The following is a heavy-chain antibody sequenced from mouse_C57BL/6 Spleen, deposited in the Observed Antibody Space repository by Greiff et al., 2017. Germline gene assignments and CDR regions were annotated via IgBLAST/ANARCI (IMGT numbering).Heavy chain of an antibody. CDR1: GYTFTSYW. J-gene: IGHJ2*01. CDR2: IHPNSGST. Sequence: QVHVKQPGAELVKPGASVKLSCKASGYTFTSYWMHWVKQRPGQGLEWIGMIHPNSGSTNYNEKFKSKATLTVDKSSSTAYMQLSSLTSEDSAVYYCARARTGGFDYWGQGTTLTVSS. D-gene: IGHD4-1*01. V-gene: IGHV1-64*01. CDR3: ARARTGGFDY.